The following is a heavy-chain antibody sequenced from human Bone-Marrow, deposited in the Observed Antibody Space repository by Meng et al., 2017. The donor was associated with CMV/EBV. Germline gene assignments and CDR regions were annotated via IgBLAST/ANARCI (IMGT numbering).Heavy chain of an antibody. Sequence: SVKVSCKASGGTFSSFAITWVRRAPGQGLEWMGGIIPIFGTANYAQKFQGRVTITADKSTSTAYMELSSLRSEDTAVYYCAKLQLDGMDVWGQGTTVTVSS. CDR2: IIPIFGTA. CDR1: GGTFSSFA. J-gene: IGHJ6*02. CDR3: AKLQLDGMDV. D-gene: IGHD4-11*01. V-gene: IGHV1-69*06.